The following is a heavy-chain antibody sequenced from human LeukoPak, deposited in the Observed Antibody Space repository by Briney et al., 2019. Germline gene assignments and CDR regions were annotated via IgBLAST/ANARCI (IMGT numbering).Heavy chain of an antibody. D-gene: IGHD2-15*01. J-gene: IGHJ5*02. V-gene: IGHV5-51*01. Sequence: GGSLRLSCMGSGYSFTSYWIGWVRQMPGKGLEWMGIIYPCDSDTRYSPSFQGQVTISADKSISTAYLQWSSLKASDTAMYYCARRVAGMFNWFDPWGQGTLVTVS. CDR1: GYSFTSYW. CDR2: IYPCDSDT. CDR3: ARRVAGMFNWFDP.